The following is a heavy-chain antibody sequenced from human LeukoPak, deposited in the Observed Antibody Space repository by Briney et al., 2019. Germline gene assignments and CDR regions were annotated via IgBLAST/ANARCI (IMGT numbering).Heavy chain of an antibody. Sequence: PSETLSLTCIVSNGSIIMSNYYWSWIRQPPGKGLEWIGYIYYSGSTNYNPSLKSRVTISVDTSKNQFSLKLSSVTAADTAVYYCARGVNYDYVWGSLNWFDPWGQGTLVTVSS. V-gene: IGHV4-61*01. CDR2: IYYSGST. D-gene: IGHD3-16*01. CDR1: NGSIIMSNYY. CDR3: ARGVNYDYVWGSLNWFDP. J-gene: IGHJ5*02.